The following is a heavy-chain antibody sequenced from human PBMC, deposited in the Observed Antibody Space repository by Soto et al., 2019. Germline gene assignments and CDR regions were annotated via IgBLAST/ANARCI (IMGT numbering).Heavy chain of an antibody. CDR1: GGSISSGVYY. Sequence: SETLSLTWTVSGGSISSGVYYWSWIRHHPGKGLEWIGYIYYSGITYYNPSLKSRVTISVDTSKNQFSPKLSSVTAADTAVYYCARDPGYCSGGSCNWFDPWGQGTLVTVSS. CDR3: ARDPGYCSGGSCNWFDP. V-gene: IGHV4-31*02. CDR2: IYYSGIT. J-gene: IGHJ5*02. D-gene: IGHD2-15*01.